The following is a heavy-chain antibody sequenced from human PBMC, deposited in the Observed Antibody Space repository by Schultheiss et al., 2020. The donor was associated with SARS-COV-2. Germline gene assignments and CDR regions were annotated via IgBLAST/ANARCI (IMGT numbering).Heavy chain of an antibody. CDR1: GYTFTSYA. Sequence: ASVKVSCKASGYTFTSYAMHWVRQAPGQRLEWMGWINAGNGNTKYSQKFQGRVTITRDTSASTAYMELSSLRSEDTAVYYCARALYGFFYYYYYMDVWGKGTTVTVSS. J-gene: IGHJ6*03. CDR3: ARALYGFFYYYYYMDV. D-gene: IGHD3-10*01. CDR2: INAGNGNT. V-gene: IGHV1-3*01.